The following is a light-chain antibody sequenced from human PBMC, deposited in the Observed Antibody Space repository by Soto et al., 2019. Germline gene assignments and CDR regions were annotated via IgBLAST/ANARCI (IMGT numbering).Light chain of an antibody. CDR1: SSDVGGYNF. CDR2: EVS. V-gene: IGLV2-14*01. Sequence: QSALTQPASVSGSPGQSITISCTGTSSDVGGYNFVSWYQQHPGKAPKPMIYEVSNRPSGVSNRFSGSKSGNTASLTISGLRAEDEADYYCASYTTGSSWVFGGGTKLTV. CDR3: ASYTTGSSWV. J-gene: IGLJ3*02.